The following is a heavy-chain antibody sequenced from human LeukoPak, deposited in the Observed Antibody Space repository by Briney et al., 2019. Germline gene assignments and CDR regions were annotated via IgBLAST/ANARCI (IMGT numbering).Heavy chain of an antibody. J-gene: IGHJ6*03. Sequence: PGGSLRLSCAASGFTFNNAWMSWVRQAPGKGLEWVGRIKSKTDGGTTDYAAPVKGRFTISRDDSKNTLYLQMNSLKTEDTAVYYCTTSSNRVYYYYYYMDVWGKGTTVTISS. V-gene: IGHV3-15*01. CDR1: GFTFNNAW. D-gene: IGHD1-14*01. CDR2: IKSKTDGGTT. CDR3: TTSSNRVYYYYYYMDV.